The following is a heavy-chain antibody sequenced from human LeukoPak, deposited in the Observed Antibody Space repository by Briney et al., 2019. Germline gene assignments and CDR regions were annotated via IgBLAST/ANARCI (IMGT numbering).Heavy chain of an antibody. CDR3: ARGMLYYDILTGYRDYYMDV. J-gene: IGHJ6*03. CDR1: GGSISSYY. Sequence: PSETLSLTCTVSGGSISSYYWSWIRQPAGKGLEWIGRIYTSGSTNYNPSLKSRVTISVDTSKNRFSLKLSSVTAADTAVYYCARGMLYYDILTGYRDYYMDVWGKGTTVTISS. CDR2: IYTSGST. V-gene: IGHV4-4*07. D-gene: IGHD3-9*01.